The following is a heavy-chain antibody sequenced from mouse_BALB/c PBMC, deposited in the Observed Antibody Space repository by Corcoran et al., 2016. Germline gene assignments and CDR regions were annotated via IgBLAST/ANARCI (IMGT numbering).Heavy chain of an antibody. CDR2: VNPYNGGT. CDR1: GYTFTDYY. Sequence: EVQLQQSGPELVKPGASVKMSCKASGYTFTDYYMDWVKQSHGESFEWIGRVNPYNGGTSYNQKFKGKATLTVDKSSSTAYMELISLTSEDSAVYYCAREGLTTVVARFDYWGQGTTLTVSS. J-gene: IGHJ2*01. V-gene: IGHV1-19*01. D-gene: IGHD1-1*01. CDR3: AREGLTTVVARFDY.